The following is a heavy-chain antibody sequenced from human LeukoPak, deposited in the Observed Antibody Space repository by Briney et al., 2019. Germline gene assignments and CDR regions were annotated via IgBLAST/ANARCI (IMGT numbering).Heavy chain of an antibody. CDR2: IYYSGST. Sequence: SETLSLTCTVSGGSISSSSYYWGWIRQPPGKGLEWIGSIYYSGSTYYNPSLKSRVTIPVDTSKNQFSLKLSSVTAADTAVYYCARPPYSSSWYYFDYWGQGTLVTVSS. J-gene: IGHJ4*02. V-gene: IGHV4-39*01. CDR1: GGSISSSSYY. CDR3: ARPPYSSSWYYFDY. D-gene: IGHD6-13*01.